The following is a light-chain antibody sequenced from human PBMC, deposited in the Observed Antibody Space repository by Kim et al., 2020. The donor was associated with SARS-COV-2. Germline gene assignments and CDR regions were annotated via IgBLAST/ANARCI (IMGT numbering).Light chain of an antibody. V-gene: IGLV2-14*03. J-gene: IGLJ3*02. CDR2: DVT. CDR3: GSSTSSTTWV. CDR1: SSDVGGHNS. Sequence: QSALTQPASLSGSPGQSITISCTGTSSDVGGHNSVSWYQQHPGKAPRLMIFDVTYRPSGVSNRFSGSKSGNTASLTIPGLQVEDEADYYCGSSTSSTTWVFGGGTKLTVL.